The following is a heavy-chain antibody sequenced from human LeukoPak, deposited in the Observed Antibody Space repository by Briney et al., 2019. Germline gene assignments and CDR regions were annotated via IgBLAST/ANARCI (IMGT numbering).Heavy chain of an antibody. CDR1: GFTFSSYG. D-gene: IGHD2-21*01. CDR3: ARCDWHYYYYYMDV. CDR2: IRYDGSNK. J-gene: IGHJ6*03. Sequence: GGSLRLSCAASGFTFSSYGMHWVRQAPGKGLEWVAFIRYDGSNKYYADSVKGRFTISRDNAKNSLYLQMNSLRAEDTAVYYCARCDWHYYYYYMDVWGKGTTVTVSS. V-gene: IGHV3-30*02.